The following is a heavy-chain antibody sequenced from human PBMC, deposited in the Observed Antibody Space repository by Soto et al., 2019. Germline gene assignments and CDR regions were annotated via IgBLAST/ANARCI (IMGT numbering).Heavy chain of an antibody. CDR1: GYTFTSYG. V-gene: IGHV1-18*01. J-gene: IGHJ4*02. Sequence: GASVKLSCKASGYTFTSYGISWVRQAPGQGLEWMGWISAYNGNTNYAQKLQGRVTMTTDTSTSTAYMELRSLRSDDTAVYYCARDVAIFGVVITPVRYFDYWGQGTLVTVSS. CDR3: ARDVAIFGVVITPVRYFDY. D-gene: IGHD3-3*01. CDR2: ISAYNGNT.